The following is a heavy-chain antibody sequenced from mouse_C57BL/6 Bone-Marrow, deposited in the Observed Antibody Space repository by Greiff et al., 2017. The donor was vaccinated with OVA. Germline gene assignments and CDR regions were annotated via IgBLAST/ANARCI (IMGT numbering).Heavy chain of an antibody. CDR3: AREGGGQLRLRSIAY. Sequence: EVKVVESGGGLVQPGGSLKLSCAASGFTFSDYYMYWVRQTPEKRLEWVAYISNGGGSTYYPDTVKGRFTISRDNAKNTLYLQMSHLKSEDTAMYYCAREGGGQLRLRSIAYWGQGTLVTVSA. CDR1: GFTFSDYY. D-gene: IGHD3-2*02. CDR2: ISNGGGST. V-gene: IGHV5-12*01. J-gene: IGHJ3*01.